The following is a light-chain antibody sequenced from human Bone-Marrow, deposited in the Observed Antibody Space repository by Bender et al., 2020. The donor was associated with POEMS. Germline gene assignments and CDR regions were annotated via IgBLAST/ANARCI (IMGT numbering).Light chain of an antibody. CDR3: QAWDSSTVV. CDR2: QDT. Sequence: SYELTQPPSVSVSPGQTASITCSGDELGDKYTCWYQQKPGQSPVLVIYQDTKRPSGIPERCSGANPGNTANLTISEAQAMDGAGYYCQAWDSSTVVFGGGTKLTVL. CDR1: ELGDKY. J-gene: IGLJ2*01. V-gene: IGLV3-1*01.